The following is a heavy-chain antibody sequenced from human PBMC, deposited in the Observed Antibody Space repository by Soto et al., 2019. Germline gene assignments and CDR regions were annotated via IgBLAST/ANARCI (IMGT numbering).Heavy chain of an antibody. CDR2: ISYDGSNK. V-gene: IGHV3-30*18. CDR1: GFTFSSYG. Sequence: GGSLRLSCAASGFTFSSYGMHWVRQAPGKGLEWVAVISYDGSNKYYADSVKGRFTISRDNSKNTLYLQMNSLRAEDTAVYYCAKGLKWHSSGPMGNDAFDIWGQGTIVTVSS. CDR3: AKGLKWHSSGPMGNDAFDI. J-gene: IGHJ3*02. D-gene: IGHD6-19*01.